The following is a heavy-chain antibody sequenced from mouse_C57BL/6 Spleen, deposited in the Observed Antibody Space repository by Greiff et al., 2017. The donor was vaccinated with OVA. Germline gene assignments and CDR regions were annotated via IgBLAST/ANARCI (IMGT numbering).Heavy chain of an antibody. D-gene: IGHD2-12*01. CDR2: IDPSDSYT. V-gene: IGHV1-50*01. Sequence: QVQLQQPGAELVKPGASVKLSCKASGYTFTSYWMQWVKQRPGQGLEWIGEIDPSDSYTNYNQKFKGKATLTVDTSSSTAYMQLSSLTSEDSAVYYWAGLRREFAYWGQGTLVTVSA. CDR3: AGLRREFAY. J-gene: IGHJ3*01. CDR1: GYTFTSYW.